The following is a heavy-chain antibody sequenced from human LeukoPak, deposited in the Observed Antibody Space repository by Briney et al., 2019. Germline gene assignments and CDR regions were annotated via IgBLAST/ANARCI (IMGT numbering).Heavy chain of an antibody. CDR1: GGSVSSDSSA. D-gene: IGHD6-25*01. J-gene: IGHJ4*02. CDR2: TYYRSKWYN. CDR3: ARGGHFEY. V-gene: IGHV6-1*01. Sequence: SQTLSLTCAISGGSVSSDSSAWNWFRQSPSRGLEWLGRTYYRSKWYNDYAVSVKSRITISPDTSKNQFSLQLNSVTPEDTAVYYCARGGHFEYWGQGTLVTVSS.